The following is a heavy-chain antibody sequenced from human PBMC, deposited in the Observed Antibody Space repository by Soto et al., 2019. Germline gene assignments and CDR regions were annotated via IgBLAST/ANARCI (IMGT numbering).Heavy chain of an antibody. J-gene: IGHJ4*02. Sequence: ESGGGLVQPGGSLRLSCAASGFRFNIYSMSWVRQAPGKGLEWSAYMTSDTKTIKYAESVKGRFTISRDNDNNLVYLQMNSLRDEDTAVYYCARSVEGHFDYWGQGTVVTVSA. V-gene: IGHV3-48*02. CDR2: MTSDTKTI. CDR1: GFRFNIYS. CDR3: ARSVEGHFDY. D-gene: IGHD6-19*01.